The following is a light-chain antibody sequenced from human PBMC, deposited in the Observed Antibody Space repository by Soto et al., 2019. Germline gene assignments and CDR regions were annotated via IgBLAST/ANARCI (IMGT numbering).Light chain of an antibody. CDR3: QQSNKSPYT. V-gene: IGKV3-15*01. CDR2: GAS. CDR1: QSVSSN. Sequence: EIVMTQSPATLSVSPGERATLSCRASQSVSSNLAWYQQKPGQAPRLLFYGASTRATGIPARFSGTGYGTDFTLTISSLQSEDFAVYHCQQSNKSPYTFGQGTKLEIK. J-gene: IGKJ2*01.